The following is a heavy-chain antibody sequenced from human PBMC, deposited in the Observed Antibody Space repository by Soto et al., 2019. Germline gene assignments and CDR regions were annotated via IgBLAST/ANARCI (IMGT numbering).Heavy chain of an antibody. V-gene: IGHV1-2*02. CDR1: GYIFSDYY. CDR3: VRGRAVAGINDEAFDL. D-gene: IGHD6-19*01. J-gene: IGHJ3*01. CDR2: INPNSGDT. Sequence: QVQLVQSGAEVKKPGASVKVSCKASGYIFSDYYMHWVRQAPGQGLECMGWINPNSGDTIYAQKFQGRVTVTGDPSISTAYMELSRLTSDDKAVYYCVRGRAVAGINDEAFDLWGQGTMVTVSS.